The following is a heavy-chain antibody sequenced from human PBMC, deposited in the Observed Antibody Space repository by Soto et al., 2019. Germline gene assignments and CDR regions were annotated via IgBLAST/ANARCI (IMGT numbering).Heavy chain of an antibody. J-gene: IGHJ6*02. Sequence: GGSLRLSCAASGFTFSSYAMHWVRQAPGKGLEWVAVISYDGSNKYYADYVKGRFTISRDNSKNTLYIQMNSLRAVDTAVYFCARDDYDFWSGYSVYYYYGMDVWGQGTTVTVSS. CDR2: ISYDGSNK. CDR3: ARDDYDFWSGYSVYYYYGMDV. D-gene: IGHD3-3*01. V-gene: IGHV3-30-3*01. CDR1: GFTFSSYA.